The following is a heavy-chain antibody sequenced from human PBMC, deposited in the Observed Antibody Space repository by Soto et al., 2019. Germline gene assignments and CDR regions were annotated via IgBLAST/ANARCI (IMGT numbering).Heavy chain of an antibody. CDR2: ISRGADST. J-gene: IGHJ4*02. V-gene: IGHV3-23*01. CDR1: VFSFSNYA. D-gene: IGHD3-22*01. Sequence: GWSLRLSCSAFVFSFSNYAMGWGRQTPGKGLEWVSAISRGADSTYYADSVKGHFTISRDNSKNTLYLQMNSLRAEDTAVYYCAKVYSSASYFPDYWGQGTLVTVSS. CDR3: AKVYSSASYFPDY.